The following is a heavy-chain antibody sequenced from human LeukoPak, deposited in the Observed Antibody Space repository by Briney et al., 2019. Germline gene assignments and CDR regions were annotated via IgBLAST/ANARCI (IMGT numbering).Heavy chain of an antibody. D-gene: IGHD6-13*01. CDR2: FDPEDGET. Sequence: VASVKVSCKVSGYTLTELSMHWVRQAPGKGLEWMGGFDPEDGETIYAQKFQGRVPMTEYTSTYTAYMELSNLRSEDTAVYYCATLTAAEGGYWGQGTLVTVSS. V-gene: IGHV1-24*01. CDR3: ATLTAAEGGY. J-gene: IGHJ4*02. CDR1: GYTLTELS.